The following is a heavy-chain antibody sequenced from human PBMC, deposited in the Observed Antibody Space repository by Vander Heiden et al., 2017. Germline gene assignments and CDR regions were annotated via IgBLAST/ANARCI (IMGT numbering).Heavy chain of an antibody. Sequence: QVQLQDSGPGLVKSSETLSPTCNVTGGSINNYYFSWIRRAAGKGLEWIGRVYSNGVTNYNPSLRTRVTMSADLSKNQVSLSLTSVTAADTAVYFCARGSYLDDWGQGTLVTVSS. CDR2: VYSNGVT. CDR1: GGSINNYY. CDR3: ARGSYLDD. D-gene: IGHD3-10*01. V-gene: IGHV4-4*07. J-gene: IGHJ4*02.